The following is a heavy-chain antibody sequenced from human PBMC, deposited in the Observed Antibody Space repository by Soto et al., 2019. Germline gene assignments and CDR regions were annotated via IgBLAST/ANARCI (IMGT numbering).Heavy chain of an antibody. CDR2: IKQDGSGK. V-gene: IGHV3-7*01. CDR1: GFTIGDFW. D-gene: IGHD3-22*01. CDR3: ARTVVVVVPDNFDH. Sequence: PGGSLRLSCAASGFTIGDFWMSWVRQAPGKGLEWVANIKQDGSGKYYVGSVKGRFTISRNSAKNSLYLQMDNLRGEDTAVYYCARTVVVVVPDNFDHWGQGTLVTVSS. J-gene: IGHJ4*02.